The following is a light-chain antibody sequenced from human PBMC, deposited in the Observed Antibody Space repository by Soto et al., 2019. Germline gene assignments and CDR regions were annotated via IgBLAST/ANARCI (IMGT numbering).Light chain of an antibody. CDR3: LQHNSYPWT. Sequence: DIQVTQSPSAMSASVGDRVTITCRASQDISHYLAWFQQKPGKVPKRLIFAVSNLESGVPSRFRGSGSGTEFTLTITSLQPEDFATYYCLQHNSYPWTFGQGTQVDIK. V-gene: IGKV1-17*03. J-gene: IGKJ1*01. CDR2: AVS. CDR1: QDISHY.